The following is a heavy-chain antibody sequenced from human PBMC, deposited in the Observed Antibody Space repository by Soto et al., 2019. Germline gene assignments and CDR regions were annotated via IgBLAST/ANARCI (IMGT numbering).Heavy chain of an antibody. CDR1: VYTFTSCG. D-gene: IGHD4-17*01. V-gene: IGHV1-18*01. Sequence: GASVKVSCKASVYTFTSCGISWVRQAPGQGLEWMGWISAYNGNTNYAQKLQGRVTMTTDTSTSTAYMELRSLRSDDTAVYYCARDQDYGGDSDAFDIWGQGTMVTVSS. CDR2: ISAYNGNT. J-gene: IGHJ3*02. CDR3: ARDQDYGGDSDAFDI.